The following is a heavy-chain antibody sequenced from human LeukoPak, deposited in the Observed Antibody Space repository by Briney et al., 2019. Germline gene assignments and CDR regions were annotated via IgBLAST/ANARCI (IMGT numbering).Heavy chain of an antibody. D-gene: IGHD2-8*01. CDR3: ARETRGCTNGVCYSYFDY. CDR2: ISAYNGNT. J-gene: IGHJ4*02. CDR1: GYTFTSYG. V-gene: IGHV1-18*01. Sequence: ASVKVSCKASGYTFTSYGISWVRQAPGQGLEWMGWISAYNGNTNYAQKLQGRVTMTTDTSTSTAYMELRSLRSDDTAVYYCARETRGCTNGVCYSYFDYWGQGTLVTVSS.